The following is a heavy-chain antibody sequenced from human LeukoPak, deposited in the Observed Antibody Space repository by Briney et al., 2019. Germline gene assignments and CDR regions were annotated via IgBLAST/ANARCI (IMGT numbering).Heavy chain of an antibody. CDR2: ISALSGKT. CDR1: GYTFSYHG. J-gene: IGHJ3*01. CDR3: ARAYCGRTSCYFDF. D-gene: IGHD2-2*01. V-gene: IGHV1-18*01. Sequence: GASVKVSCKTSGYTFSYHGITWVRQAPGQGLEWMGWISALSGKTNYARNLQGRVTMTTDTSTSTAYMELRSLRSDDTAVYYCARAYCGRTSCYFDFWGQGTMVTVS.